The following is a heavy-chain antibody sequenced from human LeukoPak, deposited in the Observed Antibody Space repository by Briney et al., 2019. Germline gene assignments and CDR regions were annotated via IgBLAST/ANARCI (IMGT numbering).Heavy chain of an antibody. D-gene: IGHD2-2*01. CDR2: ISWNSGGI. CDR3: AKASHCSSTSCYLDY. Sequence: GGSLRLPCAASGFTFDDYAMHWVRQASGKGLEWVSGISWNSGGIGYADSVKGRFTISRDNAKNSLYLQMNSLRAEDTALYYCAKASHCSSTSCYLDYWGQGTLVTVSS. V-gene: IGHV3-9*01. CDR1: GFTFDDYA. J-gene: IGHJ4*02.